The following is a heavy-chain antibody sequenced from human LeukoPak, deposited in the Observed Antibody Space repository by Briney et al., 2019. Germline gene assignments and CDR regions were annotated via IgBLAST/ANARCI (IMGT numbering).Heavy chain of an antibody. CDR1: GFTFSSSA. D-gene: IGHD3-22*01. V-gene: IGHV3-23*01. CDR3: ATALHSGYYDLY. J-gene: IGHJ4*02. Sequence: GGSLRLSCAASGFTFSSSAMSWVRQAPGKGLEWVSGIGGSGAGTYYAVSVKGRFTISRDNSKNTLYLQMNSLRAEDTAVYYCATALHSGYYDLYWGQGTLSPSPQ. CDR2: IGGSGAGT.